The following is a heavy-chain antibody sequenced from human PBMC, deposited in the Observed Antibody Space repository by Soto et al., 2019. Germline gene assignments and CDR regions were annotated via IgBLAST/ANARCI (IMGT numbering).Heavy chain of an antibody. CDR2: IIPILTTP. Sequence: QVHLVQSGAEVKKTGSSVKLSCKASGGTFSIYGFSWVRQAPGQGPEWIGGIIPILTTPNYAQKFQGRVTIVADESTTTVYKELSSLKFEDTAVYYCATSVGIAPTGEDGMDVWGQGTSVTVSS. CDR1: GGTFSIYG. J-gene: IGHJ6*02. D-gene: IGHD2-8*02. V-gene: IGHV1-69*01. CDR3: ATSVGIAPTGEDGMDV.